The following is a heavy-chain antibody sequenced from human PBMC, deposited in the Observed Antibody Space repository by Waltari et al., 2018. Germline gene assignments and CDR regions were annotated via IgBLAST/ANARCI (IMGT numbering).Heavy chain of an antibody. Sequence: QLQLQESGPGLVKPSETLSLTCSVTGGSISISSHYWAWIRQPPGNGLEWIGSIHFSGITQDNPSLKSRSTMSLDMSNNQFSLKLNSVTAADTAVYYCARDRLFSTLYDFDLWGQGTPVTVSS. J-gene: IGHJ4*02. V-gene: IGHV4-39*07. CDR1: GGSISISSHY. CDR3: ARDRLFSTLYDFDL. CDR2: IHFSGIT. D-gene: IGHD3-9*01.